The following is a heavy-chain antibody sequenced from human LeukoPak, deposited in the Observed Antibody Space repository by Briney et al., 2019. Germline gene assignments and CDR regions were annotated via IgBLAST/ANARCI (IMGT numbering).Heavy chain of an antibody. D-gene: IGHD3-16*01. V-gene: IGHV3-13*01. CDR3: ARGGMGYVWGSYLRS. Sequence: GGSLRLSCAASGFTFSSYDMHWVRQATGKGLEWVSAIGTAGDTYYPGSVKGRFTISRENAKNSLYLQMNSLRAGDTAVYYCARGGMGYVWGSYLRSWGQGTLVTVSS. J-gene: IGHJ4*02. CDR1: GFTFSSYD. CDR2: IGTAGDT.